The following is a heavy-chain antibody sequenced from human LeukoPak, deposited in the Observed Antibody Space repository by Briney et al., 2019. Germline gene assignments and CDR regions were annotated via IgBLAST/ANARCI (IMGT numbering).Heavy chain of an antibody. D-gene: IGHD5-24*01. CDR2: IYPGDSDT. CDR3: ARLNGYIRYYYYYMDV. V-gene: IGHV5-51*01. CDR1: GYSFTSYW. Sequence: GESLKISCKGSGYSFTSYWIGWVRQMPGKGLEWMGIIYPGDSDTRYSPSFQGQVTISADKSISTAYLQWSSLKASDTAMYYCARLNGYIRYYYYYMDVWGKGTTVTVSS. J-gene: IGHJ6*03.